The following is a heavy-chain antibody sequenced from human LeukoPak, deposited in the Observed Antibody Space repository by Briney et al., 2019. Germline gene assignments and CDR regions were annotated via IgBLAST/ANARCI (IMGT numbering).Heavy chain of an antibody. D-gene: IGHD3-3*01. Sequence: GGSLRLSCAASGFTFSSYSMNWVRQAPGKGLEWVSSISSSSSYIYYADSVKGRFTISRDNAKNSLYLQMNSLRAEDTAVYYCARGRDFGVVNLGTWGQGTLVTVSS. CDR2: ISSSSSYI. J-gene: IGHJ5*02. CDR3: ARGRDFGVVNLGT. CDR1: GFTFSSYS. V-gene: IGHV3-21*01.